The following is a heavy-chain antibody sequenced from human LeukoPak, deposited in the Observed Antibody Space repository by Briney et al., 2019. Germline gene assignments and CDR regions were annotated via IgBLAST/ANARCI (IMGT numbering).Heavy chain of an antibody. CDR3: AKGITMVRGVRYYYMDV. D-gene: IGHD3-10*01. CDR1: GFTFSSYA. CDR2: ISGSGGST. J-gene: IGHJ6*03. Sequence: GGSLRLSCAASGFTFSSYAMSWVRQAPGKGLEWVSAISGSGGSTYYADSVKGRFTISRDNSKNTLYLQMNSLRAEDTAVYHCAKGITMVRGVRYYYMDVWGKGTTVTVSS. V-gene: IGHV3-23*01.